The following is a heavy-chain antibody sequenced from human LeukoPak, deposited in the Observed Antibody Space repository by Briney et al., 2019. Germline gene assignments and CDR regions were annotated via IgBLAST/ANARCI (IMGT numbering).Heavy chain of an antibody. J-gene: IGHJ4*02. Sequence: GGSLRLSCAASGFTFSSYGMSWVRQAPGKGLEWVSAISGSGGSTYYADSVKGQFTISRDNSKNTLYLQMNSLRAEDTAVYYCARLQYSSSSEQTFDYWGQGTLVTVSS. V-gene: IGHV3-23*01. CDR1: GFTFSSYG. CDR2: ISGSGGST. CDR3: ARLQYSSSSEQTFDY. D-gene: IGHD6-6*01.